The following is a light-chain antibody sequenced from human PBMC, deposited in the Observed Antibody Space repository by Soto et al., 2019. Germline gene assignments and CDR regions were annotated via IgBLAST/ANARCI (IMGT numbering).Light chain of an antibody. CDR1: SSDVGGYNY. CDR2: DVS. CDR3: CSYAGSYILM. Sequence: QSALTQPRSVSGSPGQSVTISCTGTSSDVGGYNYVSWYQHHPGKVPKLMIFDVSKRPSGVPDRFSGSKSGNTASLTISGLQAEDEADYHCCSYAGSYILMFGGGTKLTVL. V-gene: IGLV2-11*01. J-gene: IGLJ3*02.